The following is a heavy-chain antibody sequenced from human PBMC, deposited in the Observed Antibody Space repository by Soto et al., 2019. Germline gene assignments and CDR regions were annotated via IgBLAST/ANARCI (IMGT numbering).Heavy chain of an antibody. D-gene: IGHD6-19*01. CDR1: GFTFDDYA. CDR2: ISWNSGSI. J-gene: IGHJ3*02. CDR3: AKDQGSSGWNEAFDI. Sequence: VQLVESGGGLVQPGRSLRLSCAASGFTFDDYAMHWVRQAPGKGLEWVSGISWNSGSIGYADSVKGRFTISRDNAKNSLYLQMNSLRAEDTALYYCAKDQGSSGWNEAFDIWGQGTMVTVSS. V-gene: IGHV3-9*01.